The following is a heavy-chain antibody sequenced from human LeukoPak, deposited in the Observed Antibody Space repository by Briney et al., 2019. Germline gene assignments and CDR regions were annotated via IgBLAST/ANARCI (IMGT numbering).Heavy chain of an antibody. V-gene: IGHV3-30*04. J-gene: IGHJ4*02. CDR2: ISYDGSNK. Sequence: PGGSLRLSCAASGFTFSSYAMHWVRQAPGKGLEWVAVISYDGSNKYYADSVKGRFTISRDNSKNTLYLQMNSLRAEDTAVYYCARAPAHYYDSSDYYYVGESYFDYWGQGTLVTVSS. CDR1: GFTFSSYA. CDR3: ARAPAHYYDSSDYYYVGESYFDY. D-gene: IGHD3-22*01.